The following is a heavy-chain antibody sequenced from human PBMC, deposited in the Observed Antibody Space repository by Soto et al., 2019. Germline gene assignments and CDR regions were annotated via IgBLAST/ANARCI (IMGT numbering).Heavy chain of an antibody. V-gene: IGHV1-69*13. J-gene: IGHJ2*01. CDR3: ARVGPPSPSVIWFFDL. CDR2: IIPMLAAP. Sequence: SVKVSCKASGGSFRTYAINWVRQAPGQGLEWMGGIIPMLAAPTYAQKFQGRLTITADESTTTVYMELSSLTSEDTAVYYCARVGPPSPSVIWFFDLWGRGTLVTVSS. D-gene: IGHD2-21*01. CDR1: GGSFRTYA.